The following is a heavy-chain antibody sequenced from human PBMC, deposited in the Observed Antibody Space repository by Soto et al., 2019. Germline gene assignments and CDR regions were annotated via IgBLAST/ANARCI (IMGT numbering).Heavy chain of an antibody. D-gene: IGHD6-6*01. V-gene: IGHV3-23*01. CDR1: GFTFSSYA. CDR3: EKDDGSSYYFDY. CDR2: ISGSGGST. Sequence: GGSLRLSCAASGFTFSSYAMSWVRQAPGKGLEWVSAISGSGGSTYYADSVKGRFTISRDNSKNTLYLQMNSLRAEDTAVYYCEKDDGSSYYFDYWGQGTLVTVSS. J-gene: IGHJ4*02.